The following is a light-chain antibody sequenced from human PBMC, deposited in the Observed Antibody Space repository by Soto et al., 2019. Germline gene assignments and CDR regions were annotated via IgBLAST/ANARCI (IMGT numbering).Light chain of an antibody. Sequence: SYVLTQPPSVSVAPEKTARITCGGNNIGSKRVHWYRQKPGQAPVLVIYYDSDRPSGIPERFSGSNSGNTATLTISRVEAGDEADDYCLVWDITTDHYVFGTGTKLTVL. J-gene: IGLJ1*01. V-gene: IGLV3-21*04. CDR3: LVWDITTDHYV. CDR2: YDS. CDR1: NIGSKR.